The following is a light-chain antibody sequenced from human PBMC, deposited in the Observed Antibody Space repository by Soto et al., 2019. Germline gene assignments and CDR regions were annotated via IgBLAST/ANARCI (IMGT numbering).Light chain of an antibody. Sequence: EIVLTQSPGALSLSPGERATLSCWASESIGDYLAWYQQKPGQAPRLLIYGATKRTSGTPDRFSGSGSETAFTLAISILEPGDFEVYYCQQYVTSPAITFGQGTRLEIK. V-gene: IGKV3-20*01. CDR2: GAT. CDR3: QQYVTSPAIT. CDR1: ESIGDY. J-gene: IGKJ5*01.